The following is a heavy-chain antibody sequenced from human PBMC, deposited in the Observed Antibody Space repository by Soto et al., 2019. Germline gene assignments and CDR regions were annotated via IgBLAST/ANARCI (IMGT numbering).Heavy chain of an antibody. Sequence: QLQLQESGPGLVKPSETLSLTCTVSGGSISSSSYYWGWIRQPPGKGLEWIGSIYYSGSTYYNPSLKSRVTISVDTSKNQFSLKLSSVTAADTAVYYCARHRRELDYYYYYYMDVWGKGTTVTVSS. D-gene: IGHD3-10*01. CDR2: IYYSGST. CDR3: ARHRRELDYYYYYYMDV. J-gene: IGHJ6*03. V-gene: IGHV4-39*01. CDR1: GGSISSSSYY.